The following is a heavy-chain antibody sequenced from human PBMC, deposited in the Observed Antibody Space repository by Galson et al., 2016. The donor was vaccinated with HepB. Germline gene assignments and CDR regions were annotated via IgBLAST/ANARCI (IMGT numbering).Heavy chain of an antibody. CDR1: GFTFSSYA. J-gene: IGHJ6*02. CDR2: ISYYGSKK. D-gene: IGHD4-17*01. CDR3: ARELGVTTFSYYYYYVMDV. V-gene: IGHV3-30-3*01. Sequence: SLRLSCAASGFTFSSYAMHWFRQAPGKGLEWVAIISYYGSKKYYADSVKGRLTISRDNSKNTLYLQMNSLRAEDTAVYYCARELGVTTFSYYYYYVMDVWGQGTTVTVSS.